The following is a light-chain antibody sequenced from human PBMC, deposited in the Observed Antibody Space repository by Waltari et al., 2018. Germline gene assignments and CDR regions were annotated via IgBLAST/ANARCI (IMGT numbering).Light chain of an antibody. CDR2: DNN. J-gene: IGLJ2*01. Sequence: QSVLTQPPSVSAAAGQKVTISCPGSSSNIGYSYVSWYQQVPGTAPKLLIYDNNKRPSGVSARFSASKSGTSASLAITGLQTGDEADFYCGAWDNSLSVALFGGGTRLTVL. CDR3: GAWDNSLSVAL. V-gene: IGLV1-51*01. CDR1: SSNIGYSY.